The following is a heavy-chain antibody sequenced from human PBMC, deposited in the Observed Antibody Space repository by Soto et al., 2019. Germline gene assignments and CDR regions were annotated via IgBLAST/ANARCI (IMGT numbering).Heavy chain of an antibody. CDR2: IDNSVNT. Sequence: GGGLLQPGGSLRLSCAASGFTVRNNYMSWVRQAPGKGREWVSVIDNSVNTYYADSVKDRFTISRDNSTNTVYLQMNSLRIEDTALYYCARDGLPPSETFDIWGQGTMVTVSS. J-gene: IGHJ3*02. V-gene: IGHV3-53*01. D-gene: IGHD3-16*01. CDR3: ARDGLPPSETFDI. CDR1: GFTVRNNY.